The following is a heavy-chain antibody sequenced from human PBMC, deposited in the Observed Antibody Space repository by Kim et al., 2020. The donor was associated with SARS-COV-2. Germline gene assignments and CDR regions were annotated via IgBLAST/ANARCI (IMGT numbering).Heavy chain of an antibody. J-gene: IGHJ6*02. Sequence: GGSLRLSCAASGFTVSSNYMSWVRQAPGKGLEWVSVIYSGGSTYYADSVKGRFTISRDNSKNTLYLQMNSLRAEYTAVYYCARARGSSWPLWNYGMDVWVQGTTVTVSS. V-gene: IGHV3-53*01. D-gene: IGHD6-13*01. CDR2: IYSGGST. CDR3: ARARGSSWPLWNYGMDV. CDR1: GFTVSSNY.